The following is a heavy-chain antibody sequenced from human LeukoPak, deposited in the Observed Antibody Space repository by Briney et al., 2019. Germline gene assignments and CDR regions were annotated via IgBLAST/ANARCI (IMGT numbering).Heavy chain of an antibody. V-gene: IGHV3-64*02. CDR2: ITGNGDNT. CDR1: GFTFSSYS. Sequence: GGSLRLSCAASGFTFSSYSMHWVRQAPGKGLEYVSAITGNGDNTYYADSVKGRFTISRDNSKNTLFLQMDSLRAEDMAVYYCARVGGDYFGYWGQGTLVTVSS. D-gene: IGHD3-16*01. J-gene: IGHJ4*02. CDR3: ARVGGDYFGY.